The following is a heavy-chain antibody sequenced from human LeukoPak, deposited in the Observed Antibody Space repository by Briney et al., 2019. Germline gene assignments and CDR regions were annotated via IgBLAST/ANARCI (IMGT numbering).Heavy chain of an antibody. V-gene: IGHV4-30-4*01. Sequence: SQTLSLTCTVSGGSISSGDYYWSWIRQPPGKGLEWIGYIYYSGSTYYNPSLKSRVTISVDTSKNQFSLKLSSVTAADTAVYYCASSHGDSYGIDHWGQGTLVTVSS. J-gene: IGHJ4*02. CDR2: IYYSGST. CDR3: ASSHGDSYGIDH. D-gene: IGHD5-18*01. CDR1: GGSISSGDYY.